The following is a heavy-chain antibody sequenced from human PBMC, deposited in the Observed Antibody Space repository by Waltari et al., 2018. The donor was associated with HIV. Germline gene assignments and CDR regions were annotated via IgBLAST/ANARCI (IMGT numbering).Heavy chain of an antibody. D-gene: IGHD3-10*02. CDR3: ARSCSDVGLRGPDGDYGMDV. J-gene: IGHJ6*02. CDR1: GGSFSGYY. CDR2: INHSGST. V-gene: IGHV4-34*01. Sequence: QVQLQQWGAGLLKPSETLSLTCAVYGGSFSGYYWSWIRQPPGKGLEWIGEINHSGSTNYNPSLKSRVTISVDTSKNQFSLKLSSVTAADTAVYYCARSCSDVGLRGPDGDYGMDVWGQGTTVTVSS.